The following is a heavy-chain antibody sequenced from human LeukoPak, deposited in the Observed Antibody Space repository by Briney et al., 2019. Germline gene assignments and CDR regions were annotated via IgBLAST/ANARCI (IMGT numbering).Heavy chain of an antibody. D-gene: IGHD3/OR15-3a*01. CDR3: ARHFGT. J-gene: IGHJ4*02. Sequence: SETLSLTCTVSGGSISSSYYYWGWIRQPPGKGLEWIGSIYYSGSTYYNPSLKSRVTISVDTSKNQFSLKLRSVTAADTAVYNCARHFGTWGQGTLVTVSS. V-gene: IGHV4-39*01. CDR1: GGSISSSYYY. CDR2: IYYSGST.